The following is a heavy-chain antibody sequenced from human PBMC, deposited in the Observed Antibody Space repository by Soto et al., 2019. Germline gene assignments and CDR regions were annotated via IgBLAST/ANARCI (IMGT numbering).Heavy chain of an antibody. J-gene: IGHJ3*02. CDR3: AKWPTVMITFGGVIVRDAFDI. V-gene: IGHV3-23*01. CDR1: GFTFSSYA. CDR2: ISGSGGST. Sequence: GGSLRLSCAASGFTFSSYAMSWVRQAPGKGLEWVSAISGSGGSTYYADSVKGRFTISRDNSKNTLYLQMNSLRAEDTAVYYCAKWPTVMITFGGVIVRDAFDIWGQGTMVTVSS. D-gene: IGHD3-16*02.